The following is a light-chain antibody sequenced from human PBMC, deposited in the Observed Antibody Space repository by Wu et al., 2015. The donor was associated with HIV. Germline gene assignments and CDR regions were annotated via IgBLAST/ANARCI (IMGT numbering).Light chain of an antibody. CDR1: QSVTSNY. CDR2: GAS. V-gene: IGKV3-20*01. J-gene: IGKJ2*03. CDR3: QQYSNSPYS. Sequence: EIVLTQSPGTLSLSPGERATLSCRASQSVTSNYLAWYQLKAGQAPRLLIYGASSRATGIPERFSGSGSGTDFTLTISRLEPEDFAVYYCQQYSNSPYSFGQGTKLEIK.